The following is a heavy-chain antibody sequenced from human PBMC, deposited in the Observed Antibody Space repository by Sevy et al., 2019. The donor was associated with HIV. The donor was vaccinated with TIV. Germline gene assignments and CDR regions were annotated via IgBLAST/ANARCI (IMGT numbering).Heavy chain of an antibody. J-gene: IGHJ6*02. CDR2: ISYDGSNK. CDR1: GFTFSSYG. D-gene: IGHD3-22*01. Sequence: GGSLRLSCAASGFTFSSYGMHWVRQAPGKGLEWVAVISYDGSNKYYADSVKGRFTISRDNSKNTLYLQMNSLRDEDTAVYYCAKDLTRDSSGYYDPIYYYGMDVWGQGTTVTVSS. CDR3: AKDLTRDSSGYYDPIYYYGMDV. V-gene: IGHV3-30*18.